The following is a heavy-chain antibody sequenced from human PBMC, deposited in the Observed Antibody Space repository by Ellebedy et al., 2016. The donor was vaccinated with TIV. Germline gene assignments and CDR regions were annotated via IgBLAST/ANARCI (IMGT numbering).Heavy chain of an antibody. V-gene: IGHV3-23*01. J-gene: IGHJ4*02. D-gene: IGHD1-14*01. CDR3: ARGGSTPDPRTYPLVY. Sequence: GGSLRLSCAASGFTFSSYAMSWVRQAPGKGLEWVSAISGSGGSTYYADSVKGRFTISRDNSKNTLYLQMNSLRAEDTAVYYCARGGSTPDPRTYPLVYWGQGTLVTVSS. CDR1: GFTFSSYA. CDR2: ISGSGGST.